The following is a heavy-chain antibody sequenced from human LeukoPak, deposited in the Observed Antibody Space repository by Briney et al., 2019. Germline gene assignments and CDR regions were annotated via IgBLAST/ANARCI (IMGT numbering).Heavy chain of an antibody. J-gene: IGHJ3*02. V-gene: IGHV1-46*01. CDR3: ARGGFTTMVRGVIITLDAFDI. D-gene: IGHD3-10*01. CDR2: INPGGGTT. CDR1: GYSFTNYY. Sequence: GASVKVSCMASGYSFTNYYLHWVRQAPGRGVEWMGIINPGGGTTPYAQKLQGRVTMTRDTFPSTVYMELSSLRSEDTAVYYCARGGFTTMVRGVIITLDAFDIWGQGTMVTVSS.